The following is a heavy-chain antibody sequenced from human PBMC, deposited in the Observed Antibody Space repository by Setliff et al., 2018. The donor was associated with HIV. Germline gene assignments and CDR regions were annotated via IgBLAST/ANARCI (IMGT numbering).Heavy chain of an antibody. CDR3: ASRVYYYDSSGYLREEGFDP. Sequence: SETLSLTCTVSGVSISNSRYYWSWIRQPPGKGLEWIGSIYYSGSTYYNPSLKSRVTISVDTSKNQFSLKLSSVTAADAAVYYCASRVYYYDSSGYLREEGFDPWGQGTLVTVSS. CDR2: IYYSGST. V-gene: IGHV4-39*01. J-gene: IGHJ5*02. CDR1: GVSISNSRYY. D-gene: IGHD3-22*01.